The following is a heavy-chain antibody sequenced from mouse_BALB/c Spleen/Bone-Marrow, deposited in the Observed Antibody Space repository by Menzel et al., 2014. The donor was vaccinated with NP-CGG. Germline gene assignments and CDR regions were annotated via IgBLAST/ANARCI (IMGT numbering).Heavy chain of an antibody. CDR1: GFSLTTYG. CDR3: ARGYDYDSFAY. J-gene: IGHJ3*01. CDR2: IWAGGST. V-gene: IGHV2-9*02. Sequence: VMLVESGPGMVAPSQSLSITCTVSGFSLTTYGVYWVRQPPGKGLEWLGVIWAGGSTNYNSALMSRLSISKDNSKSQVFLKMNSLQTDDTAMYYCARGYDYDSFAYRGQGTLVTVSA. D-gene: IGHD2-4*01.